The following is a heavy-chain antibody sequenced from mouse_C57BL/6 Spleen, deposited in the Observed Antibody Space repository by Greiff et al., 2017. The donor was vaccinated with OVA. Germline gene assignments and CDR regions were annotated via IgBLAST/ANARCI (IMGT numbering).Heavy chain of an antibody. CDR1: GYTFTSYW. D-gene: IGHD2-5*01. CDR3: ASGVYSNYESFDY. CDR2: IDPSDSET. V-gene: IGHV1-52*01. Sequence: QVQLKQPGAELVRPGSSVKLSCKASGYTFTSYWMHWVKQRPIQGLEWIGNIDPSDSETHYNQKFKDKATLTVDKSSSTAYMQLSSLTSEDSAVYYCASGVYSNYESFDYWGQGTTLTVSS. J-gene: IGHJ2*01.